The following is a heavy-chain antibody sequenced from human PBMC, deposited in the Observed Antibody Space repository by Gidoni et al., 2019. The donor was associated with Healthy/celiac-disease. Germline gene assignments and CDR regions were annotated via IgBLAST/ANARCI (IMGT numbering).Heavy chain of an antibody. V-gene: IGHV3-21*01. CDR3: ATGPPREWIQLWLP. Sequence: EVQLVESGGCLVKPGGSLRLSCAASGFTFSSYSMNWVRQAPGKGLEWVSSISSSSSYKYYADSVKGRFTISRDNAKNSLYLQMNSLRAEDTAVYYCATGPPREWIQLWLPWGQGTLVTVSS. D-gene: IGHD5-18*01. CDR1: GFTFSSYS. CDR2: ISSSSSYK. J-gene: IGHJ5*02.